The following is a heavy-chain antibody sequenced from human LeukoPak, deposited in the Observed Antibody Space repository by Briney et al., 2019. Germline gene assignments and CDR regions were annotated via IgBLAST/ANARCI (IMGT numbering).Heavy chain of an antibody. V-gene: IGHV3-64D*06. CDR2: ISSNGGST. CDR1: GLTFSSYA. CDR3: VKLSGSSWVYYYYGMDV. D-gene: IGHD6-13*01. J-gene: IGHJ6*02. Sequence: PGGSLRLSCSASGLTFSSYAMHWVRQAPGKGLEYVSAISSNGGSTYYADSVKGRFTISRDNSKNTLYLRMSSLRAEDTAVYYCVKLSGSSWVYYYYGMDVWGQGTTVTVSS.